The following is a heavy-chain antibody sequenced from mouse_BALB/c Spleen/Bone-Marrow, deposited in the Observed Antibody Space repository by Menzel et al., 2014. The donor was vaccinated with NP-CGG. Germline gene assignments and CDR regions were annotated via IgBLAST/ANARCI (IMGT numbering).Heavy chain of an antibody. V-gene: IGHV4-1*02. Sequence: VQLQQSGGGLVQPGGSLKLSCAASGFDFSRYWMSWVRQAPGKGLEWIGEINPDSSTINYTPSLKVKFIISRDNAKNTLYLQMSKVRSEDTALYYCSRLYYYGNFAYWGQGTLVTVSA. D-gene: IGHD1-1*01. CDR3: SRLYYYGNFAY. CDR1: GFDFSRYW. J-gene: IGHJ3*01. CDR2: INPDSSTI.